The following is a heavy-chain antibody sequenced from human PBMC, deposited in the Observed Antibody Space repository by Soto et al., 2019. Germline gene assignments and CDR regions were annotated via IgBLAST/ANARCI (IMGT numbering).Heavy chain of an antibody. Sequence: QVQLQESGPGLVKPPETLSLTCTVSGGSISSYYWSWIRQPPGKGLEWIGYIYYSGSTNYSPSLKSRVTISVDTSKNQFSLKLSSVTAADTAVYYCARQGSYSLRDWGQGTLVTVSS. CDR3: ARQGSYSLRD. D-gene: IGHD1-26*01. V-gene: IGHV4-59*08. J-gene: IGHJ4*02. CDR1: GGSISSYY. CDR2: IYYSGST.